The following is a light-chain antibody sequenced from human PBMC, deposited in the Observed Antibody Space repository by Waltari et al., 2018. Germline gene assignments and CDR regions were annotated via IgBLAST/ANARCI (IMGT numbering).Light chain of an antibody. CDR3: LQDYNYPYT. V-gene: IGKV1-6*01. J-gene: IGKJ2*01. CDR2: ATS. CDR1: QGIRND. Sequence: AIQMTQSPTSLSASVGDRVTITCRASQGIRNDLGWYQQKPGKAPKLLIYATSSLQSGVPSRFSGSGSGTDFTLTISSLQPEDFATYYCLQDYNYPYTFGQGTKLEIK.